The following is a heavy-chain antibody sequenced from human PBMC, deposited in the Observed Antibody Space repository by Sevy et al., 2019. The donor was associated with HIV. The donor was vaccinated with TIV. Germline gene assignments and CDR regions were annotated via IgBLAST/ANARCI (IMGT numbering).Heavy chain of an antibody. CDR2: INPTGGST. CDR3: ARDHSWNKGTYFDF. J-gene: IGHJ4*02. V-gene: IGHV1-46*03. Sequence: ASVKVSCKASGYTFTSYYMHWVRQAPGQGLEWMGIINPTGGSTSYAQRFQGRVTMTRDTSTSTVYMELSSLRSEDTDVYYCARDHSWNKGTYFDFWGQGTLVTVSS. D-gene: IGHD1-1*01. CDR1: GYTFTSYY.